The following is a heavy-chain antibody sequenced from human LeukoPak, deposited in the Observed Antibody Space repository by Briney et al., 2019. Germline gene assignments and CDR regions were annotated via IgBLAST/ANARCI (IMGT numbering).Heavy chain of an antibody. D-gene: IGHD4-23*01. Sequence: GGSLRLSCAASGFTFRSYWMSWVRQAPGKGLEFVANIKQEGSEKYYVDSVKDRFTISRDNAKNSLYLQMNGLRAEDTAVYYCAANGGPFDFWGQGTLVTVSA. CDR3: AANGGPFDF. CDR1: GFTFRSYW. CDR2: IKQEGSEK. J-gene: IGHJ4*02. V-gene: IGHV3-7*05.